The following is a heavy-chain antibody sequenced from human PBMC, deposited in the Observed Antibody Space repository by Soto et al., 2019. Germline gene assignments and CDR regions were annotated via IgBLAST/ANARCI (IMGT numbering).Heavy chain of an antibody. CDR3: ASRVDYYDSSGLSAFDY. CDR2: IIPIFGTA. D-gene: IGHD3-22*01. V-gene: IGHV1-69*06. Sequence: SVKVSCKASGGTFSSYSISWVRQAPGQGLEWMGGIIPIFGTANYAQKFQGRVTITADKSTSTAYMELSSLRSEDTAVYYCASRVDYYDSSGLSAFDYWGQG. J-gene: IGHJ4*02. CDR1: GGTFSSYS.